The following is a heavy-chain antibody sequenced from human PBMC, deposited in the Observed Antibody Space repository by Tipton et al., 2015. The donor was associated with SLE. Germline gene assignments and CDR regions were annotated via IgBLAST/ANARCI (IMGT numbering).Heavy chain of an antibody. CDR3: ARGWGSWPHYFDY. V-gene: IGHV4-59*01. CDR1: GGSIRGYY. CDR2: IYYSGST. Sequence: TLSLTCTVSGGSIRGYYWSWIRQPPGKGLEWIGYIYYSGSTNYNPSLKSRVTISVDTSKNQFSLKLSSVTAADTAVYYCARGWGSWPHYFDYWGQGTLVTVSS. J-gene: IGHJ4*02. D-gene: IGHD6-13*01.